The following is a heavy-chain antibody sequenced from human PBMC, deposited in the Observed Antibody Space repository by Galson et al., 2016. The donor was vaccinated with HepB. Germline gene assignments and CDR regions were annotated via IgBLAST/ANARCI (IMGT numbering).Heavy chain of an antibody. CDR1: GFTFSSYG. CDR3: AKRHEYCPAVGCSVDY. D-gene: IGHD2/OR15-2a*01. J-gene: IGHJ4*02. Sequence: SLRLSCAASGFTFSSYGMHWVRQAPGKGLEWVAVIWYDGSNKYYADSVKGRFTISRDNSKNTLYLQMNSLRAEDTAVYYCAKRHEYCPAVGCSVDYWGQGTLVS. CDR2: IWYDGSNK. V-gene: IGHV3-33*06.